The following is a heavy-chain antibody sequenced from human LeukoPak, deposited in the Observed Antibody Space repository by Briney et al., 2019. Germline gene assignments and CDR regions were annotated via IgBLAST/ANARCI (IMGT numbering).Heavy chain of an antibody. CDR2: IYYSGST. J-gene: IGHJ4*02. Sequence: SETLSLTCTVSGGSIRSSSYYWGWIRQPPGKGLEWIGSIYYSGSTYYNPSLKSRVTISVDTSKNQFSLKLSSVTAADTAVYYCARRGPIFGATDYWGQGTLVTVSS. D-gene: IGHD3-3*01. V-gene: IGHV4-39*01. CDR3: ARRGPIFGATDY. CDR1: GGSIRSSSYY.